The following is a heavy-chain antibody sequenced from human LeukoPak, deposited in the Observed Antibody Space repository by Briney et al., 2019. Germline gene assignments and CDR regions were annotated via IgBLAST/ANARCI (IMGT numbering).Heavy chain of an antibody. V-gene: IGHV4-39*07. CDR1: GGSISSSSYY. Sequence: SETLSLTCTVSGGSISSSSYYWGWIRQPPGKGLEWIGSIYYSGSTYYNPSLKSRVTISVDTSKNQFSLKLCSVTAADTAVYYCAREPITMVRGVPPDYWGQGTLVTVSS. CDR2: IYYSGST. D-gene: IGHD3-10*01. CDR3: AREPITMVRGVPPDY. J-gene: IGHJ4*02.